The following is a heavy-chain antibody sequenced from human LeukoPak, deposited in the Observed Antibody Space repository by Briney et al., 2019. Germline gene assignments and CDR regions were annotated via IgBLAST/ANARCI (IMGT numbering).Heavy chain of an antibody. V-gene: IGHV3-33*06. CDR1: GFTFSTYV. Sequence: GGSLRLSCAASGFTFSTYVMHWVRQAQGKGLEWVALIWSDGSNKYYADSVKGRFTISRDNSKNTLYLQMNSLRAEDTAVYYCAKDVIMITPKYYFDYWGQGTLVTVSS. CDR3: AKDVIMITPKYYFDY. CDR2: IWSDGSNK. J-gene: IGHJ4*02. D-gene: IGHD3-16*01.